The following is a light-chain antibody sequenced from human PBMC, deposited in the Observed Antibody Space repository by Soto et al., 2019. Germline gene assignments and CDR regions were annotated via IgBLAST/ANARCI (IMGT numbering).Light chain of an antibody. V-gene: IGKV3-20*01. CDR1: QSVSDD. Sequence: EIVLTQSPATLSLSPGARGTLSCRASQSVSDDVAWYQQKPGQAPRLLIYDASSRPTDITARFSGSGSGTDFTLTISRLEPEDFAVYYCQQYGTTGHTVGPGTKVDIK. CDR2: DAS. J-gene: IGKJ1*01. CDR3: QQYGTTGHT.